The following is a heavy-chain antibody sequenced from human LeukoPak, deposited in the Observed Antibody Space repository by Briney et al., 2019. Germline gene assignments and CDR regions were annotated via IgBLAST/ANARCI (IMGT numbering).Heavy chain of an antibody. CDR1: GYTLTELS. V-gene: IGHV1-2*02. CDR2: INPNSGGT. D-gene: IGHD3-22*01. J-gene: IGHJ3*02. Sequence: ALVRVSCKVSGYTLTELSMHWVRQAPGQGLEWMGWINPNSGGTNYAQKFQGRVTMTRDTSISTAYMELSRLRSDDTAVYYCARALDSSGSFDAFDIWGQGTMVTVSS. CDR3: ARALDSSGSFDAFDI.